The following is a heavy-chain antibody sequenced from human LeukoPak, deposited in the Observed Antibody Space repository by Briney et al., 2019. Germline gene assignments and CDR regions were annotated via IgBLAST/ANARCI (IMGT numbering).Heavy chain of an antibody. CDR3: ARAYYYDSSGSNYYFDY. J-gene: IGHJ4*02. V-gene: IGHV1-69*05. CDR1: GGTFSSYA. D-gene: IGHD3-22*01. CDR2: IIPIFGTA. Sequence: SVKVSCKASGGTFSSYAISWVRQAPGQGLEWMGGIIPIFGTANYAQKFQGRVTITRDTSASTAYMELSSLRSEDMAVYYCARAYYYDSSGSNYYFDYWGQGTLVTVSS.